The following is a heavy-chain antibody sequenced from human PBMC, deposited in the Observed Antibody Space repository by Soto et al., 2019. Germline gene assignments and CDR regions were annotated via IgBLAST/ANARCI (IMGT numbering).Heavy chain of an antibody. Sequence: EVQLVESGGGLVQPGGFLRLSCAASGYTFRTYWMNWVRQAPGKGLEWVANIKGDGSEKYYVDPVKGRFTISRDNARNSLYLQTNSLRAEDTAVYYCATSLIRGQGALVTVSS. D-gene: IGHD6-6*01. J-gene: IGHJ4*02. CDR2: IKGDGSEK. V-gene: IGHV3-7*01. CDR1: GYTFRTYW. CDR3: ATSLI.